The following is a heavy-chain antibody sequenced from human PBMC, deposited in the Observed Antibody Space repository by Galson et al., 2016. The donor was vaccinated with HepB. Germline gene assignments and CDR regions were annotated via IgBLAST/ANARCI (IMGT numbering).Heavy chain of an antibody. CDR3: ARDWELLRGAYAFDI. Sequence: SLRLSCAASGFTFNKYAMHWVRQAPGKGLEWVALIWYDGSNKYYGGSVEGRFTISRDNSKNTLYLEMNSLRVEDTAVDYCARDWELLRGAYAFDIWGQGTMVTVSS. J-gene: IGHJ3*02. CDR1: GFTFNKYA. D-gene: IGHD1-26*01. CDR2: IWYDGSNK. V-gene: IGHV3-33*01.